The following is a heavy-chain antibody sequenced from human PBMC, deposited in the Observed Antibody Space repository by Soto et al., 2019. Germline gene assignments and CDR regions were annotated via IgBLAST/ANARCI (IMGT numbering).Heavy chain of an antibody. D-gene: IGHD3-3*01. V-gene: IGHV4-39*01. Sequence: ASETLSLTCTVSGGSISGSSYYWGWIRQPPGKGLEWIGSIYYSGSTFHNPSLKSRVTISVDTSKNQFSLKLNSVSAADTAVLYCARTDYDFRNGHDAFEIWGQGTMVTVSS. CDR3: ARTDYDFRNGHDAFEI. CDR1: GGSISGSSYY. CDR2: IYYSGST. J-gene: IGHJ3*02.